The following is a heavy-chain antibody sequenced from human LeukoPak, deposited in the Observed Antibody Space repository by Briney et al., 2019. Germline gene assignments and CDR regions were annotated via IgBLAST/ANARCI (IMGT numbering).Heavy chain of an antibody. CDR2: IYYSGYT. CDR3: AKHYMGSSYNRGLDY. D-gene: IGHD3-10*01. V-gene: IGHV4-39*01. Sequence: SETLSLTCTVSGGSISSSSYYWGWIRQPPGKGLEWIGSIYYSGYTYYNPSVESRVTISVDTSKNHFSLKLSSVTAADTAIYYCAKHYMGSSYNRGLDYWGQGTLVTVSS. CDR1: GGSISSSSYY. J-gene: IGHJ4*02.